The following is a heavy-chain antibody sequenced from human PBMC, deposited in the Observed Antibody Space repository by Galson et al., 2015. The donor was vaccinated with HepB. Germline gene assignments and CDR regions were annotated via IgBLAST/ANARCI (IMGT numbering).Heavy chain of an antibody. V-gene: IGHV3-73*01. D-gene: IGHD6-13*01. CDR2: IRSKAANYAT. J-gene: IGHJ4*02. Sequence: SLRLSCAASGFTFSGSAIHWVRQAPGKGPEWVGRIRSKAANYATAYVESLKGRFTISRDDSRNTAHLHMNNLKTEDTAVYYCSRLGDFSGYSSRWGQGTLVTVSP. CDR3: SRLGDFSGYSSR. CDR1: GFTFSGSA.